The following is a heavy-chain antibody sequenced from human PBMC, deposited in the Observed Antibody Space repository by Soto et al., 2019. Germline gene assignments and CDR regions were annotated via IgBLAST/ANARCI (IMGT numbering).Heavy chain of an antibody. V-gene: IGHV1-46*01. CDR3: ARDQELARGSTWCTRNWFDP. CDR2: INPSDGST. Sequence: ASVKVFCKASGYTFARYNMHWVRQAPGQGLEWMAIINPSDGSTSYAQRFQGRVTVTRDTPMTTVYGYLSSLTSEDTAVYYCARDQELARGSTWCTRNWFDPWGQGTLVTVAS. CDR1: GYTFARYN. J-gene: IGHJ5*02. D-gene: IGHD6-13*01.